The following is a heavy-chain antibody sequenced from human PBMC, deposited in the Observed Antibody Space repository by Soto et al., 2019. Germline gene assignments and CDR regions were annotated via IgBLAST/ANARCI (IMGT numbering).Heavy chain of an antibody. CDR3: AKVIAPGIAAAGLDY. CDR2: ISGSGGST. J-gene: IGHJ4*02. V-gene: IGHV3-23*01. D-gene: IGHD6-13*01. CDR1: GFTFSSYA. Sequence: GGSLRLSCAASGFTFSSYAMSWVRQAPGKGLEWVSAISGSGGSTYYADSVKGRFTISRDNSKNTLYLQMNSLRAEDTAVYYCAKVIAPGIAAAGLDYWGQGTLVTVSS.